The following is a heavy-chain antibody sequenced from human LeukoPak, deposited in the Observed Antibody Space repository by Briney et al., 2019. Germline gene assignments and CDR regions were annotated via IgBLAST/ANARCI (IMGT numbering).Heavy chain of an antibody. V-gene: IGHV4-4*02. CDR2: ISQSART. CDR1: GGSISNIW. Sequence: PSGTLSLTCAVTGGSISNIWWTWVRQPPGKGLEWIGEISQSARTNYNPSLKSRVTMSIDKSRDQFSLRMSSVTAADTAVYYCAGVRLGSSGFSEYFEHWGQGTLVTVSS. J-gene: IGHJ1*01. D-gene: IGHD3-22*01. CDR3: AGVRLGSSGFSEYFEH.